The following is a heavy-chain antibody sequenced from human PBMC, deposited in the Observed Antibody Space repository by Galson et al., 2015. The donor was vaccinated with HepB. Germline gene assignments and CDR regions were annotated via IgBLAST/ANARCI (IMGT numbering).Heavy chain of an antibody. CDR3: ALGKASSGWYFFDY. CDR1: GYTFTSYA. CDR2: INAGNGNT. V-gene: IGHV1-3*01. D-gene: IGHD6-19*01. J-gene: IGHJ4*02. Sequence: SVKVSCKASGYTFTSYAMHWVRRAPGQRLEWMGWINAGNGNTKYSQKFQGRVTITRDTSASTAYMELSSLRSEDKAVYYCALGKASSGWYFFDYWGQGTLVTVSS.